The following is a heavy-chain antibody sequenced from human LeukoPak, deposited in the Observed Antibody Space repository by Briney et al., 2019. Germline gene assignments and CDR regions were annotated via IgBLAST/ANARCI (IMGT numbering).Heavy chain of an antibody. V-gene: IGHV4-34*01. Sequence: SETLSLTCTVYSGSFSGYYWCWIRLPPAKGLEWIGEIKDGGITNYNPSLRSRVTISKDTFNNQLSLNLHSATAADTAVYYCVRGFSGVVGDHWGQGSLVTVSS. CDR2: IKDGGIT. CDR1: SGSFSGYY. CDR3: VRGFSGVVGDH. J-gene: IGHJ4*02. D-gene: IGHD3-10*01.